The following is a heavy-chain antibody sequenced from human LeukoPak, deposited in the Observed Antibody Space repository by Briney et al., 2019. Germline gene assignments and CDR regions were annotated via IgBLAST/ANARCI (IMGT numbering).Heavy chain of an antibody. Sequence: ASVKVSCKASGYTFTGYYMHWVRQAPGQGLEWMGWINPNSGGTNYAQKFQGRVTMTRDTSISTAYMELSRLRSDDTAVYYCAKTYYDYGSAYFVDYWGQGTLVTVSS. CDR3: AKTYYDYGSAYFVDY. CDR1: GYTFTGYY. D-gene: IGHD3-16*01. CDR2: INPNSGGT. J-gene: IGHJ4*02. V-gene: IGHV1-2*02.